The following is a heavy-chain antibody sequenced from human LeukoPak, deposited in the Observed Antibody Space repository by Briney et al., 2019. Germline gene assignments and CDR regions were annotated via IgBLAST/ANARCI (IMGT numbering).Heavy chain of an antibody. J-gene: IGHJ4*02. Sequence: GASVKVSCKASGYTFTGYYVHWVRQAPGQGLEWMGWINPSSGGTNYAQKFQGRVTMTGDTSINTVYMELSRLSSDDTAVYFCAGRPDTAMVPIFDYWGQGTLVTVSS. CDR1: GYTFTGYY. D-gene: IGHD5-18*01. V-gene: IGHV1-2*02. CDR3: AGRPDTAMVPIFDY. CDR2: INPSSGGT.